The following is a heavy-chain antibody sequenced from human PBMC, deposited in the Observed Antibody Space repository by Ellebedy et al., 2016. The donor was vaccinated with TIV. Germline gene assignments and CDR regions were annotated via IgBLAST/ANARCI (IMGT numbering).Heavy chain of an antibody. J-gene: IGHJ3*02. D-gene: IGHD4-17*01. CDR1: GFNLANYW. V-gene: IGHV5-51*01. CDR3: ARHGGGLTAVTTSGAFDI. Sequence: PGGSLRLSCQGSGFNLANYWIAWVRQKPGKGLEWVGMIYPGDSDVRYSPSFKGHVTISADKTLNTAYLQWSGLKASDTVMYYCARHGGGLTAVTTSGAFDIWGQGTMVTVSS. CDR2: IYPGDSDV.